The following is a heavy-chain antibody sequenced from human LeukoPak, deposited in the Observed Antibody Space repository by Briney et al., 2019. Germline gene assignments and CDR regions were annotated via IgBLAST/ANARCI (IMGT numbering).Heavy chain of an antibody. CDR3: TRNGTSSYLDY. CDR2: IYHSGST. V-gene: IGHV4-38-2*01. J-gene: IGHJ4*02. D-gene: IGHD2-2*01. Sequence: PSDTLSHTCAVSGYSISSGYYWGWIRQAPGKGLEWIGSIYHSGSTHYNPSLKSRVTISVDTPKNQFSLKLSAVTAADTAVYYCTRNGTSSYLDYSGQGTLVTVSS. CDR1: GYSISSGYY.